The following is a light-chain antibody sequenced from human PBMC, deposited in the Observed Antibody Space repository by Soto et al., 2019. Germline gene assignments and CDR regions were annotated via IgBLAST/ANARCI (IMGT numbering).Light chain of an antibody. CDR3: QQRYSTPPT. Sequence: DIQLTQSPSSLSASVGDRVTITCRASQSGSSHLNWYQQKPGKAPKVLMYRASSLQSGVPSRFSGSGSGTDFTLTISSLQPEDFATYYCQQRYSTPPTSGQGTRLEIK. CDR1: QSGSSH. J-gene: IGKJ5*01. V-gene: IGKV1-39*01. CDR2: RAS.